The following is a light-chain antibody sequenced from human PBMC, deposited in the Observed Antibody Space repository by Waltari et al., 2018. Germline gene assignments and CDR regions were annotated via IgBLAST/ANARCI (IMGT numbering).Light chain of an antibody. CDR3: QSYDNRLSGWNWV. CDR2: GTT. J-gene: IGLJ3*02. Sequence: QSVLTQPPSVSGAPGQRVIISCTGSSSNIGAGYDVHWYQQLPGTAPKLLIFGTTYRPSGVPDRFSGSKSGTSASLAITGLQAEDEADYYCQSYDNRLSGWNWVFGGGTRLTVL. V-gene: IGLV1-40*01. CDR1: SSNIGAGYD.